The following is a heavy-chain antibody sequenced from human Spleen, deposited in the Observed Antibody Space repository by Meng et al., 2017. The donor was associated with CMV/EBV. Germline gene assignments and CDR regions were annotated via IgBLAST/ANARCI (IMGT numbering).Heavy chain of an antibody. CDR1: GFTVRSYW. CDR2: IDIDGRST. J-gene: IGHJ4*02. V-gene: IGHV3-74*01. CDR3: ARGLEENLGWEMGF. D-gene: IGHD1-26*01. Sequence: EVQLVESGGGLVQPGGCLRRSCAVSGFTVRSYWMHWVGQAPGKGLEWVSRIDIDGRSTSYADSVKGRFTISRDTAKNTLYLQMNSLRVEDTAVYYCARGLEENLGWEMGFWGQGTLVTVAS.